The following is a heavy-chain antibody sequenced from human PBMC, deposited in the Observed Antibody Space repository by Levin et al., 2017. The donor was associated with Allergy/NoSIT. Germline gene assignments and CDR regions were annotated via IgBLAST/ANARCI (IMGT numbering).Heavy chain of an antibody. D-gene: IGHD6-19*01. CDR3: ARVGGVAVAGTDNWFAP. J-gene: IGHJ5*02. Sequence: SETLSLTCTVSGGSISRSPYYWGWIRQPPGMGLEWIGCIHYSGTTYYNPSLKSRVTISVDTSKFQFSLRLTSVTAADTAVYYCARVGGVAVAGTDNWFAPWGQGTLVTVSS. CDR1: GGSISRSPYY. V-gene: IGHV4-39*07. CDR2: IHYSGTT.